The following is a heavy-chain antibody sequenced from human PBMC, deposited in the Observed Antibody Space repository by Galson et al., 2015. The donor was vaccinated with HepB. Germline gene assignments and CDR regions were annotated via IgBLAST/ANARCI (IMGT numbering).Heavy chain of an antibody. CDR3: ARDSPDSRWLLRPSRGAFDI. CDR1: GFTFSSYS. J-gene: IGHJ3*02. D-gene: IGHD3-22*01. V-gene: IGHV3-48*02. CDR2: ISSSSSTI. Sequence: SLRLSCAASGFTFSSYSMNWVRQAPGKGLEWVSYISSSSSTIYYADSVKGRFTISRDNAKNSLYLQMNSLRDEDTAVYYCARDSPDSRWLLRPSRGAFDIWGQGTMVTVSS.